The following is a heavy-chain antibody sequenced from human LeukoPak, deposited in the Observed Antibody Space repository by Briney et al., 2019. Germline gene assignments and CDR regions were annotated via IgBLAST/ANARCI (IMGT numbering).Heavy chain of an antibody. Sequence: SETLSLTCAVYGGSFSSYYWSWIRQPPGKGLEWIGYIYYSGSTNYNPSLKSRVTISVDTSKNQFSLKLSSVTAADTAVYYCAREYSSSSGWFDPWGQGTLVTVSS. CDR2: IYYSGST. V-gene: IGHV4-59*01. J-gene: IGHJ5*02. CDR3: AREYSSSSGWFDP. D-gene: IGHD6-6*01. CDR1: GGSFSSYY.